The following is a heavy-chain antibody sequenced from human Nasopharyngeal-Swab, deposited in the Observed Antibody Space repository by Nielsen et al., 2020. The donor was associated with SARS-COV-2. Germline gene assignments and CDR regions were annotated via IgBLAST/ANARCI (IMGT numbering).Heavy chain of an antibody. Sequence: GGSLRLSCAASGFAFSSYDMHWVRQVTGKGLEWVSAIATAGDTYYAGSVKGRFTISRENAKNSLYLQMNRLRAEDTAAYYCARGYEVAARDDWFDPWGQGTLVTVSS. V-gene: IGHV3-13*01. D-gene: IGHD6-13*01. CDR3: ARGYEVAARDDWFDP. J-gene: IGHJ5*02. CDR2: IATAGDT. CDR1: GFAFSSYD.